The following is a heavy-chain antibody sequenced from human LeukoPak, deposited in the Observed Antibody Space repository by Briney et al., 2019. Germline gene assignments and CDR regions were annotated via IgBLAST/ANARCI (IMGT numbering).Heavy chain of an antibody. D-gene: IGHD4-17*01. CDR3: AKDFYGDYGNGAFDI. CDR2: ISWNSGSI. CDR1: GFTFDDYA. Sequence: GRSLRLSCAASGFTFDDYAMHWVRQAPGKGLEWVSGISWNSGSIGYADSVKGRFTISRDNAKNSLYLQMNSLRAEDTALYYCAKDFYGDYGNGAFDIWGQGTTVTVSS. J-gene: IGHJ3*02. V-gene: IGHV3-9*01.